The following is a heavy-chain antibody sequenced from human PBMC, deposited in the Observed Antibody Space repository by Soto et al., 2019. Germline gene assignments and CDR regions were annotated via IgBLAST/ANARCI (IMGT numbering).Heavy chain of an antibody. V-gene: IGHV3-30-3*01. Sequence: QVQLVESGGGVVQPGRSLRLSCAASGFTFSSYAMHWVRQAPGKGLEWVAVISYDGSNKYYADSVKGRFTISRDNSKNTLDLQMNSLRAEDTAVYYCARFKGCSGGSCYPYFDYWGQGTLVTVSS. D-gene: IGHD2-15*01. CDR1: GFTFSSYA. CDR2: ISYDGSNK. CDR3: ARFKGCSGGSCYPYFDY. J-gene: IGHJ4*02.